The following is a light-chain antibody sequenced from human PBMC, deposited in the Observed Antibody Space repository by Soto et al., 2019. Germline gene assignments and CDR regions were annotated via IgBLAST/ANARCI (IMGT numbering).Light chain of an antibody. CDR2: GAS. CDR1: QSLQHNNGYNY. Sequence: DIVMTQSPLSLTVITGDPAAISFRPSQSLQHNNGYNYLDWYLQKPGQSPRLLIYGASTRATGIPARFSGSGSGTEFTLTISSLQSEDFAVYYCQHYNNWPPTFGPGTKVDIK. CDR3: QHYNNWPPT. J-gene: IGKJ3*01. V-gene: IGKV3-15*01.